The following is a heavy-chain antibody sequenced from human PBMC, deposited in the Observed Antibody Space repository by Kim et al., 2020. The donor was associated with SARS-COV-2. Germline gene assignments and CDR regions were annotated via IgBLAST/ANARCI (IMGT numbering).Heavy chain of an antibody. V-gene: IGHV3-43*02. J-gene: IGHJ6*01. CDR3: TRG. Sequence: GGSLRLSCAVSGGVGFEDYAMYWVRQTPGKRLEWVSHVSGDGNFKYYADSLKGRFTIPRDKTKSHILLQMNRTQKKDNAMYYCTRGWG. CDR2: VSGDGNFK. CDR1: GGVGFEDYA.